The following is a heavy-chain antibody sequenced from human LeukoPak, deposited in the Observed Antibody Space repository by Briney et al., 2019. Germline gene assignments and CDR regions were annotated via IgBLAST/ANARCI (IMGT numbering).Heavy chain of an antibody. Sequence: ASVKVSCEVSGYTLTELSMHWVRQAPGKGLEWMGGFDPEDGETIYAQKFQGRVTMTEDTSTDTAYMELSSLRSEDTAVYYCATANAIFGVVIISVWFDPWGQGTLVTVSS. J-gene: IGHJ5*02. V-gene: IGHV1-24*01. CDR1: GYTLTELS. CDR2: FDPEDGET. CDR3: ATANAIFGVVIISVWFDP. D-gene: IGHD3-3*01.